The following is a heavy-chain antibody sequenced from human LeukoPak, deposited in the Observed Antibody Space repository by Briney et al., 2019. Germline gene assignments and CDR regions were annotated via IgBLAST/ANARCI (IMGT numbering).Heavy chain of an antibody. Sequence: ASVKVSCKASGYTFTSYYMHWVRPAPGQGLEWMGIINPTTGDTTYAQKFQGRLTMTTDMSTSTVYMELSSLTAEDTAVFYCARYGFSAVWQGGWHAFDIWGQGTVVTVSS. CDR2: INPTTGDT. D-gene: IGHD2-15*01. J-gene: IGHJ3*02. V-gene: IGHV1-46*01. CDR3: ARYGFSAVWQGGWHAFDI. CDR1: GYTFTSYY.